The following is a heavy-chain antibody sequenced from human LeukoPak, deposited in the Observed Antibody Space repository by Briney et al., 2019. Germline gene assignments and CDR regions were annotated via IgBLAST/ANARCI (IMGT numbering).Heavy chain of an antibody. CDR3: ARDSSSFGGRFDP. V-gene: IGHV4-4*07. J-gene: IGHJ5*02. Sequence: SETLSLTCTVSGGSISSYYWNWIRQPAGKGLEWIGRIYSSGSTNYNPSLKSRVTMSVDTSKNQFSLKLSSVTAADTAVYYCARDSSSFGGRFDPWGQGTLVAVSS. D-gene: IGHD3-10*01. CDR2: IYSSGST. CDR1: GGSISSYY.